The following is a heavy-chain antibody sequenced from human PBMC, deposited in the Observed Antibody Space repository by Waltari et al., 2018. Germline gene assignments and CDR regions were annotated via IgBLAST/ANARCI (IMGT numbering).Heavy chain of an antibody. V-gene: IGHV3-53*01. CDR1: GFTVSSNY. J-gene: IGHJ6*02. CDR2: IYSGGST. CDR3: ARDSGGAARPGYYYYYGMDV. Sequence: EVQLVESGGGLIQPGGSLRLSCAASGFTVSSNYMSWVRQAPGKGLEWVSVIYSGGSTYDADSVKGRFTISRDNSKNTLYLQMNSLRAEDTAVYYCARDSGGAARPGYYYYYGMDVWGQGTTVTVSS. D-gene: IGHD6-6*01.